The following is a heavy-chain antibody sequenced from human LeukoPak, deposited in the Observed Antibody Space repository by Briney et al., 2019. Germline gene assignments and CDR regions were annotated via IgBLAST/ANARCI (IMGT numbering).Heavy chain of an antibody. CDR3: ARVGAYCSGISCFDY. CDR1: GYTFTSYG. J-gene: IGHJ4*02. Sequence: ASVKVSCKASGYTFTSYGISWVRQAPGQGLEWMGWISAYNGNTDYAHKFQGRVTMTTDTSTNTAYMELRSLKSDDTAVYYCARVGAYCSGISCFDYWGQGTLVTVSS. V-gene: IGHV1-18*01. CDR2: ISAYNGNT. D-gene: IGHD2-15*01.